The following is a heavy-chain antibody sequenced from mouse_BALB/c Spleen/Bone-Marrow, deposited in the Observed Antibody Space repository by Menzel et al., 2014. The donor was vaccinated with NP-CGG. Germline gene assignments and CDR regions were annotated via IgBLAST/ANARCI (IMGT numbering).Heavy chain of an antibody. J-gene: IGHJ3*01. V-gene: IGHV1-53*01. CDR3: TRYDGYFTLFAY. D-gene: IGHD2-3*01. CDR1: GYTFTSYY. Sequence: QVQLKQSGAELVKPGASVKLSCKASGYTFTSYYLYWVKQRPGQGLEWIGEINPSTGDTNFNEKFKSKASLTVDISSNTTYMQLSSLTPEDSAVYYCTRYDGYFTLFAYWGQGTLVTVSA. CDR2: INPSTGDT.